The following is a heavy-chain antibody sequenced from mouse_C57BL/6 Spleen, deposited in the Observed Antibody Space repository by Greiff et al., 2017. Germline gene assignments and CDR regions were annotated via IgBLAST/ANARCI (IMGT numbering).Heavy chain of an antibody. J-gene: IGHJ4*01. CDR3: SRGGDGGYAMDY. V-gene: IGHV3-6*01. CDR2: ISYDGSN. CDR1: GYSITSGYY. Sequence: ESGPGLVKPSQSLSLTCSVTGYSITSGYYWNWIRQFPGNKLEWMGYISYDGSNNYNPSLKNRISITRDTSKNQFFLKLNSVTTEDTATYYCSRGGDGGYAMDYWGQGTSVTVSS. D-gene: IGHD3-3*01.